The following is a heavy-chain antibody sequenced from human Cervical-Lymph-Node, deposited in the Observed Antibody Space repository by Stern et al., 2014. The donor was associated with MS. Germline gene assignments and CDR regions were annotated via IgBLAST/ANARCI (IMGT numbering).Heavy chain of an antibody. J-gene: IGHJ4*02. V-gene: IGHV3-11*01. CDR3: ARGSGAFDN. CDR2: IRGTGGST. Sequence: VQLVESGGGLVKPGGSLRLSCVASGFSFSDHYMSWIRQPPGKGLERISYIRGTGGSTHYADSVKGRFTISRDNANNSVYLQMTSLRVEDTAIYYCARGSGAFDNWGLGILVTVSS. CDR1: GFSFSDHY.